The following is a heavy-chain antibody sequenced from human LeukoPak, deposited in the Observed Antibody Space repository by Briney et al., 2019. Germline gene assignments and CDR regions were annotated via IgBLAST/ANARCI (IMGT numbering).Heavy chain of an antibody. CDR2: IYTSGST. V-gene: IGHV4-61*02. CDR3: ARMYSSSWSLDY. D-gene: IGHD6-13*01. CDR1: GGSISSGSYY. Sequence: SQTLSLTCTVSGGSISSGSYYWSWIRQPAGKGLEWIGRIYTSGSTNYNPSLKSRVTILVDTSKNQFSLKLSSVTAADTAVYYCARMYSSSWSLDYWGQATLVTVSS. J-gene: IGHJ4*02.